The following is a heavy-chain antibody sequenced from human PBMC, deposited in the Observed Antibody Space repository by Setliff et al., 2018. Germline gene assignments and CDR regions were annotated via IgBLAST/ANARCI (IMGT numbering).Heavy chain of an antibody. J-gene: IGHJ6*03. Sequence: TLSLTCTVSGGSIRSYYWSWIQQSAGKGLECIGRIYTDGSTKYNPSLNSRVTLLIDTAKNQISLRLSSVTAADTAVYFCARVTGFSYMDVWGKGTTVTVSS. CDR2: IYTDGST. V-gene: IGHV4-4*07. CDR1: GGSIRSYY. CDR3: ARVTGFSYMDV.